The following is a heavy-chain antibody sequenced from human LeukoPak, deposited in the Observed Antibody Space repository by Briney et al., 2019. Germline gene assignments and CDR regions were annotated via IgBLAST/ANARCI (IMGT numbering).Heavy chain of an antibody. CDR1: GFTFDDYA. CDR2: ISGDGHST. CDR3: AKDIRDIVVVPAGYYYYMDV. J-gene: IGHJ6*03. Sequence: GGSLRLSCAASGFTFDDYAMHWVRQAPGKGLEWVSLISGDGHSTSYADSVKGRFTISRDNSKNSLYLQMNSLRTEDTALYYCAKDIRDIVVVPAGYYYYMDVWGKGTTVTVSS. D-gene: IGHD2-2*01. V-gene: IGHV3-43*02.